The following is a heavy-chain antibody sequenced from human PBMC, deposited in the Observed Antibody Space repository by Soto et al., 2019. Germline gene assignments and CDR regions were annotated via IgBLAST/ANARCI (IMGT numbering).Heavy chain of an antibody. J-gene: IGHJ6*03. CDR1: GFTFSNYW. CDR2: INSDGSVS. V-gene: IGHV3-74*02. CDR3: ARGDCVGGTCCTVAGSFCYCMEV. D-gene: IGHD2-15*01. Sequence: EVQLVVSGGGLVQPGGSLRLSCAASGFTFSNYWMYWVRQAPGKGLEWVSRINSDGSVSSDVDSVKGRLTNSRNNVKNTLDLQMDSLRAEDTAVYYCARGDCVGGTCCTVAGSFCYCMEVWGKGTTVTVFS.